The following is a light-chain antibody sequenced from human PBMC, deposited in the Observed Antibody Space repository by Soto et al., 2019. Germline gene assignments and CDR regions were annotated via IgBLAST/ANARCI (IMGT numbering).Light chain of an antibody. Sequence: QSALTQPASVSGSPGQSITISCTGTSSDVGGYKYVSWYQQHPGKAPKLMIYEVSNRPSGVSNRFSGSKSGNTASLTISGLQAEDEADYYCCSYAGSSTPVVFGGGTKLTVL. CDR1: SSDVGGYKY. V-gene: IGLV2-14*01. CDR3: CSYAGSSTPVV. CDR2: EVS. J-gene: IGLJ2*01.